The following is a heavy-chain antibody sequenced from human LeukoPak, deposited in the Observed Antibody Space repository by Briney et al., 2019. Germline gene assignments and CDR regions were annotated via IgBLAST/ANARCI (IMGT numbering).Heavy chain of an antibody. CDR3: AGSTSSDAFDI. CDR2: ISGSGGTP. J-gene: IGHJ3*02. CDR1: GFSFSSYD. D-gene: IGHD2-2*01. V-gene: IGHV3-23*01. Sequence: GGSLRLSCAASGFSFSSYDMNWVRQAPGKGLEWVSSISGSGGTPYYADSVKGRFTISRDNSKNTLYLQMNSLRAEDTAVYYCAGSTSSDAFDIWGQGTMVTVSS.